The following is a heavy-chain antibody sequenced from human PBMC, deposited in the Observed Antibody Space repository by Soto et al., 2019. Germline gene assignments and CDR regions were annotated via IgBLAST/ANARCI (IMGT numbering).Heavy chain of an antibody. D-gene: IGHD3-3*01. CDR2: ISGNNGKA. CDR3: ARESGVVVIVKEGFEL. J-gene: IGHJ4*02. CDR1: GYTFSRYS. Sequence: VQLVQSGAEVKKPGASVKVSCKASGYTFSRYSISWVRQAPGQGLEWMGWISGNNGKAHYAEKFQDRITMTTDTSTNTAHMELRSLRSDDTAVYYCARESGVVVIVKEGFELWGQGTLVTVSS. V-gene: IGHV1-18*04.